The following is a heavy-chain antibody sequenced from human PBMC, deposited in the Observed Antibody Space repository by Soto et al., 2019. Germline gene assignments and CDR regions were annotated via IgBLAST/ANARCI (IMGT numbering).Heavy chain of an antibody. V-gene: IGHV3-53*01. CDR3: ASLTYTVTKRGV. CDR2: IYSGGST. Sequence: EVQLVESGGGLIQPGGSLRLSCAASGFTVSSNYMSWVRQAPGKGLEWVSVIYSGGSTYYADSVKGRFTISRDNSKNTVYLQMNSLRAEDTAVYYCASLTYTVTKRGVWSQGTLVTVSS. D-gene: IGHD4-17*01. J-gene: IGHJ4*02. CDR1: GFTVSSNY.